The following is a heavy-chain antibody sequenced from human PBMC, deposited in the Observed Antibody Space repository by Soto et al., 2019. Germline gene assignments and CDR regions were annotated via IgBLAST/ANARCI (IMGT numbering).Heavy chain of an antibody. Sequence: QVQLVQSGAEVKKPGSSVKVSCEASGGTFSSYSFSWVRQAPGQGLEWMGRVIPILGMANYAQKFQGRVTSTADKSTSPVYMELSSLRSEDTAVYYCARGGAVVVPGAVDRHNWFDPWGQGTLVTVSS. V-gene: IGHV1-69*02. CDR1: GGTFSSYS. D-gene: IGHD2-2*01. CDR3: ARGGAVVVPGAVDRHNWFDP. J-gene: IGHJ5*02. CDR2: VIPILGMA.